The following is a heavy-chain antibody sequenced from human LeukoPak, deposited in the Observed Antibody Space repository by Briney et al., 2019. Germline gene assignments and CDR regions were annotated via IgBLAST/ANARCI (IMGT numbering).Heavy chain of an antibody. D-gene: IGHD2-2*01. J-gene: IGHJ4*02. CDR1: GYTFTGYH. Sequence: GASVTVSCKASGYTFTGYHMHWVRQAPGQGLEWMGRINPNSGDTNYAQKFQGRVTMTRDTSISTAYMELSRLRSDDTAVYYCARDYCSSTSCLFDYWGQGTLVTVSS. CDR2: INPNSGDT. V-gene: IGHV1-2*06. CDR3: ARDYCSSTSCLFDY.